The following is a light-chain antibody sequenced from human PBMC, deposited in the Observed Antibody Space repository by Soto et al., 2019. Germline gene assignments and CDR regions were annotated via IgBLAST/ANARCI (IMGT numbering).Light chain of an antibody. CDR3: QQHINWPLT. J-gene: IGKJ4*01. CDR2: EAS. CDR1: QTVXSS. V-gene: IGKV3-11*01. Sequence: EIVLTQSPATLSLSPGERATLSCRASQTVXSSLAWYQQKPGQAPRLLIYEASNRXTGXPARFSGSGSGADFTLTISSLEXEXFALYYCQQHINWPLTFGGGTKVEIK.